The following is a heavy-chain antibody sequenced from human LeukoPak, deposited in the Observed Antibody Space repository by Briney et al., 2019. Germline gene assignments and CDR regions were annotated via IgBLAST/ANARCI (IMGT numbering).Heavy chain of an antibody. Sequence: PRGSLRLSCTTSGFAFSNYAMNWVRQAPGKGPEWVSGISGFNTYYADSVKGRFTIFRDNSQNVLYLQMDRLRAEDTAVYSCAKDVCTSPRCLLYFDSWGQGTLVTVSS. CDR2: ISGFNT. D-gene: IGHD2-8*01. CDR1: GFAFSNYA. CDR3: AKDVCTSPRCLLYFDS. V-gene: IGHV3-23*01. J-gene: IGHJ4*02.